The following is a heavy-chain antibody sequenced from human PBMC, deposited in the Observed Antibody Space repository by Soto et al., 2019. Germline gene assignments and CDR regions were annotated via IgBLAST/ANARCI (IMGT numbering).Heavy chain of an antibody. J-gene: IGHJ3*02. CDR2: IIPIFGTA. CDR3: ARSGLTYYYDSSGYLAFDI. CDR1: GGTFSSYA. Sequence: SVKVSCKASGGTFSSYAISWVRQSPGQGLEWMGGIIPIFGTANYAQKFQGRVTITADESTSTAYMELSSLRSEDTAVYYCARSGLTYYYDSSGYLAFDIWGQGTMVTVSS. D-gene: IGHD3-22*01. V-gene: IGHV1-69*13.